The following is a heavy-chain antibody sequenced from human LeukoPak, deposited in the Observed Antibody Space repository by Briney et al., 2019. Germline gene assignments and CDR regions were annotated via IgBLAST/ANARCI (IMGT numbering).Heavy chain of an antibody. CDR3: AREGDCTNGVCYRPNWFDP. CDR1: GYTFTSYG. V-gene: IGHV1-18*01. D-gene: IGHD2-8*01. Sequence: ASVKVSCKASGYTFTSYGISWVQQAPGQGLEWMGWISAYNGNTNYAQKLQGRVTMTTDTSTSTAYMELRSLRSDDTAVYYCAREGDCTNGVCYRPNWFDPWGQGTLVTVSS. J-gene: IGHJ5*02. CDR2: ISAYNGNT.